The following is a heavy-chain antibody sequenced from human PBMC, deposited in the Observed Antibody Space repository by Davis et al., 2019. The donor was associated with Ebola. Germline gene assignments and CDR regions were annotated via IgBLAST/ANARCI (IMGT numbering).Heavy chain of an antibody. CDR2: IYTGDSDT. V-gene: IGHV5-51*01. D-gene: IGHD2-8*02. CDR1: GYRFTNYW. CDR3: ASLRRTITGMDDAFDI. Sequence: KVSCKGSGYRFTNYWIGWVRQMPGKGLEWMGIIYTGDSDTRYSPSFRGQVTISADKSIKTAFLQWSSLKASDTAMYYCASLRRTITGMDDAFDIWGQGTMVTVSS. J-gene: IGHJ3*02.